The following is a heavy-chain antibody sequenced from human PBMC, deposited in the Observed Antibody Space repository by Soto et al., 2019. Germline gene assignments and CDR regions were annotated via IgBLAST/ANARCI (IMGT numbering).Heavy chain of an antibody. D-gene: IGHD5-12*01. CDR3: ASTSGGGYEPAGGMDV. V-gene: IGHV1-69*12. CDR1: GGTFSSYA. CDR2: IIPIFGTA. J-gene: IGHJ6*02. Sequence: QVQLVQSGAEVKKPGSSVKVSCKASGGTFSSYAISWVRQAPGQGLEWMGGIIPIFGTANYAQKFQGRVTITADESTSTDYMELSSLRSEDTAGDYCASTSGGGYEPAGGMDVWGQGTTVTVSS.